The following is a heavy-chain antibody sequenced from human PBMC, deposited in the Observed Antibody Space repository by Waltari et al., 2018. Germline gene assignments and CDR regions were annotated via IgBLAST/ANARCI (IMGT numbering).Heavy chain of an antibody. D-gene: IGHD3-22*01. Sequence: QLQLVQSGAEVKKPGASVKVPCKAYGYTFTGYYMHWVRQAPAQGLEWMGRINPNTCGTDYAQKFQGRVTMTRDTSITTAYMELSSLRSDDTAVFYCARDAIDTSGFDRRTFDIWGQGTMVTVSS. CDR3: ARDAIDTSGFDRRTFDI. CDR1: GYTFTGYY. V-gene: IGHV1-2*06. J-gene: IGHJ3*02. CDR2: INPNTCGT.